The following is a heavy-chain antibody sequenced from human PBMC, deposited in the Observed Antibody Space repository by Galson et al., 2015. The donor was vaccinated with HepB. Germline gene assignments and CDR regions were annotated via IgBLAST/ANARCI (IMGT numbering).Heavy chain of an antibody. CDR3: AKAGVSRDGYKDESWFDP. CDR2: ISYDGSNK. D-gene: IGHD5-24*01. Sequence: SLRLSCAASGFTFSSYGMHWVRQAPGKGLEWVAVISYDGSNKYYADSVKGRFTISRDNSKNTLYLQMNSLRAEDTAVYYCAKAGVSRDGYKDESWFDPWGQGTLVTVSS. V-gene: IGHV3-30*18. J-gene: IGHJ5*02. CDR1: GFTFSSYG.